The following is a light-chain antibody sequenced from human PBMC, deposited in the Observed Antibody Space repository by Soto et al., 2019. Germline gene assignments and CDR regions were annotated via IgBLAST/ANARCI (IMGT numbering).Light chain of an antibody. CDR3: SSYTRSSTPLV. V-gene: IGLV2-14*01. J-gene: IGLJ3*02. CDR2: DVT. Sequence: QSALTQPASVSGSPGQSITISCTGTSSDVGGYNHVSWYQQHPGKAPKLMIYDVTNRPSGVSNRFSGSKSGNTASLTISGRQNEDEADYYCSSYTRSSTPLVFGGGTKVTVL. CDR1: SSDVGGYNH.